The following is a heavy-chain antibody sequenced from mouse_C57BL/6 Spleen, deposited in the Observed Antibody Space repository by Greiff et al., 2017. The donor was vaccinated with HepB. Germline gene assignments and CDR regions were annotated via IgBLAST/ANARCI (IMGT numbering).Heavy chain of an antibody. CDR3: ARHDYGSRYYSDY. D-gene: IGHD1-1*01. J-gene: IGHJ2*01. CDR2: ISGGGGNT. CDR1: GFTFSSYT. Sequence: EVMLVESGGGLVKPGGSLKLSCAASGFTFSSYTMSWVRQTPEKRLEWVATISGGGGNTYNPDSVKGRFTISRDNAKNTLYLQMSSLRAEDTALYYCARHDYGSRYYSDYWSQGTTLTVSS. V-gene: IGHV5-9*01.